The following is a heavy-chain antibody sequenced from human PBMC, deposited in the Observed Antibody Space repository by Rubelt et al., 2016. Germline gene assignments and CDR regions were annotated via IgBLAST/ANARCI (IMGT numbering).Heavy chain of an antibody. D-gene: IGHD3-22*01. J-gene: IGHJ4*02. V-gene: IGHV3-48*04. Sequence: VQLVESGGGVVQPGRSLRLSCAASGFTFNIYGMNWVRQAPGKGLEWVSYIGVTSRRIYYADSVRGRFTISRGNAKNSLYLQLNNLRAEDTAVYYCANDYDSSGYYGGLDYWGQGTLVTVSS. CDR3: ANDYDSSGYYGGLDY. CDR1: GFTFNIYG. CDR2: IGVTSRRI.